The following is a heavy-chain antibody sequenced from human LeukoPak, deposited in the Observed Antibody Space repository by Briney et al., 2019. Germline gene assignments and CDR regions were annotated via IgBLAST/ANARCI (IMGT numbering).Heavy chain of an antibody. CDR1: GYSFSSYG. V-gene: IGHV1-18*01. J-gene: IGHJ4*02. Sequence: ASVKVSCKASGYSFSSYGITWVRQAPGQGPEWMGWISGYNGNTKYAQNFQDRVTMTTDTTTSTAYMELRSLRSDDTAVYHCARDHVAVSGTGVFDYWGQGTLVTVSS. CDR3: ARDHVAVSGTGVFDY. CDR2: ISGYNGNT. D-gene: IGHD6-19*01.